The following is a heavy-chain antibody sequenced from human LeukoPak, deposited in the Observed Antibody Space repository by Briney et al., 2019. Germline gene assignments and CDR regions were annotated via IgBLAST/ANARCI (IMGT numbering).Heavy chain of an antibody. V-gene: IGHV3-23*01. Sequence: GGSLRLSCAASGFTFSSYAMSWVRQAPGKGLEWVSAISGSGGSTYYADSVKGRFTISRDNSKNTLYLQMNSLRAEDTAVYYCARMDTAMVNAFDIWGQGTMVTVSS. CDR2: ISGSGGST. D-gene: IGHD5-18*01. CDR3: ARMDTAMVNAFDI. J-gene: IGHJ3*02. CDR1: GFTFSSYA.